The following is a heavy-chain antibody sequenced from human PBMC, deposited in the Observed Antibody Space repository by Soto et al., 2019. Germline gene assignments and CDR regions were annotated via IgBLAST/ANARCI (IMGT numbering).Heavy chain of an antibody. J-gene: IGHJ3*02. CDR2: ISGSGGST. CDR3: AKGPWGYSSSPDDAFDI. V-gene: IGHV3-23*01. Sequence: EVQLLESGGGLVQPGGSLRLSCAASGFTFSSYAMSWVRQAPGKGLEWVSAISGSGGSTYYADSVKGRFTISRDNSKNTLYLQMNSLRAEDTAVYYCAKGPWGYSSSPDDAFDIWGQGTMVTVSS. D-gene: IGHD6-13*01. CDR1: GFTFSSYA.